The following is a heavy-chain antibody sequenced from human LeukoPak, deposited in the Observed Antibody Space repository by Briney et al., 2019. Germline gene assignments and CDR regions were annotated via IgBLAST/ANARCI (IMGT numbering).Heavy chain of an antibody. D-gene: IGHD3-3*01. J-gene: IGHJ5*02. CDR2: MNPNSGNT. CDR1: GYTFTSYD. Sequence: ASVKVSCKASGYTFTSYDINWVRQATGQGLVWMGWMNPNSGNTGYAQKFQGRVTMTRNTSISTAYTELSSLRSEDTAVYYCARGGYDFWSGYPPTSQGNWFDPWGQRTLVIVSS. CDR3: ARGGYDFWSGYPPTSQGNWFDP. V-gene: IGHV1-8*01.